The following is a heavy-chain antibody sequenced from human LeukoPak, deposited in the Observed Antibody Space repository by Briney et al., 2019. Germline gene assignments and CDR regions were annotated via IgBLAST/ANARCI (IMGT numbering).Heavy chain of an antibody. CDR3: ARGAPGYEEPMIVVVPIDY. J-gene: IGHJ4*02. V-gene: IGHV3-64*01. D-gene: IGHD3-22*01. CDR1: GFTFSSYA. Sequence: PGGSLRLSCAASGFTFSSYAMHWVRQAPGKGLEYVSAISSNGGSTYYANSVKGRFTISRDNSKNTLYLQMGSLRAEDMAVYYCARGAPGYEEPMIVVVPIDYWGQGTLVTVSS. CDR2: ISSNGGST.